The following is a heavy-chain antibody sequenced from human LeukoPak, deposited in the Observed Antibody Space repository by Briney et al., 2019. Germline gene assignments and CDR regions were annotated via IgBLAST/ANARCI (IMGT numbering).Heavy chain of an antibody. Sequence: ASVKVSCKASGYTFTSYDINWVRQATGQGLEWMGWMNPNSGNTGYAQKFRGRVTMTRNTSISTAYMELSSLRSEDTAVYYCARDFPRSTSCLGYWGQGTLVTVSS. D-gene: IGHD2-2*01. J-gene: IGHJ4*02. CDR2: MNPNSGNT. V-gene: IGHV1-8*01. CDR3: ARDFPRSTSCLGY. CDR1: GYTFTSYD.